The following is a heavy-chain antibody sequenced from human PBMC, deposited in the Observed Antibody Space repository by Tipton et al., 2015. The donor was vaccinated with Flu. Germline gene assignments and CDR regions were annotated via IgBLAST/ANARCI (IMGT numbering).Heavy chain of an antibody. J-gene: IGHJ2*01. V-gene: IGHV3-21*01. CDR1: GFVFSSYS. CDR2: ISSSTAYI. Sequence: GSLRLSCEASGFVFSSYSMNWVRQAPGKGLEWVSSISSSTAYIYYADSVKGRFTISRDNAKKSLYMQMNSLRAEDTAVYYCARDSRDQPKRWYFDLWGRGTLVTVSS. D-gene: IGHD5-24*01. CDR3: ARDSRDQPKRWYFDL.